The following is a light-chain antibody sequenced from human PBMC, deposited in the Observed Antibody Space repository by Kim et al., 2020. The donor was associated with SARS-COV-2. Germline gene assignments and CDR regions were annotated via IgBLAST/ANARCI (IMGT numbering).Light chain of an antibody. CDR3: SSYTSSSS. CDR1: SSDVGGYNY. V-gene: IGLV2-14*03. Sequence: SPGQSITISCTGTSSDVGGYNYVSWYQQHPGKAPKLMIYDVSNRPSGVSNRFSGSKSGNTASLTISGLQAEDEADYYCSSYTSSSSFGGGTKLTVL. CDR2: DVS. J-gene: IGLJ3*02.